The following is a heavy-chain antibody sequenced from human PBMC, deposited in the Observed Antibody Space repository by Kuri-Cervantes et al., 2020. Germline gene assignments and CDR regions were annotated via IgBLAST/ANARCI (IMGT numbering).Heavy chain of an antibody. CDR2: ISYDGSNK. CDR1: GFTVSSNY. V-gene: IGHV3-30*03. Sequence: GGSLRLSCAASGFTVSSNYMSWVRQAPGKGLEWVAVISYDGSNKYYADSVKGRFTISRDNSKNTLYLQMNSLRAEDTAVYYCARDDISGSSLGSYYFDYWGQGTLVTVSS. D-gene: IGHD1-26*01. J-gene: IGHJ4*02. CDR3: ARDDISGSSLGSYYFDY.